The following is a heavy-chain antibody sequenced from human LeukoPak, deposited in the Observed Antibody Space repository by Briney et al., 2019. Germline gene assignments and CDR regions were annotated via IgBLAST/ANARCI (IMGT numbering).Heavy chain of an antibody. CDR1: GGTFSSYA. D-gene: IGHD1-1*01. V-gene: IGHV1-69*13. CDR3: ARAESSGPERLVLVHFDY. J-gene: IGHJ4*02. CDR2: IIPIFGTA. Sequence: ASVKVSCKASGGTFSSYAISWLRQAPGQGLEWMGGIIPIFGTANYAQKFRGRVTITADESTSTAYMELSSLRSEDTAVYYCARAESSGPERLVLVHFDYWGQGTLVTVSS.